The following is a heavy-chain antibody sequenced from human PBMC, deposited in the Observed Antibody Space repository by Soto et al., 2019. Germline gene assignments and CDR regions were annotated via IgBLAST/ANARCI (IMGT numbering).Heavy chain of an antibody. D-gene: IGHD2-15*01. J-gene: IGHJ3*02. CDR2: IIPILGIA. CDR1: GGTFSSYT. CDR3: AREPESTWLLLERAFDI. V-gene: IGHV1-69*04. Sequence: ASVKVSCKASGGTFSSYTISWVRQAPGQGLEWMGRIIPILGIANYAQKFQGRVTITADKSTSTAYMELSSLRSEDTAVYYCAREPESTWLLLERAFDIWGQGTMVTVSS.